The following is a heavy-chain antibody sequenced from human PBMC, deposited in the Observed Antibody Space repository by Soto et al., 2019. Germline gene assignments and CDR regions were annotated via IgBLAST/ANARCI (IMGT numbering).Heavy chain of an antibody. V-gene: IGHV3-7*01. Sequence: GGSLRLSCAASGFTSSHYMSWVRQAPGKGLEWVANVNQYGNEKHYVDSVEGRFTISRDTAENSLSLQMNSLRAEDTAVYYCVVSGQWGQGTLVTVSS. J-gene: IGHJ4*02. CDR1: GFTSSHY. CDR2: VNQYGNEK. CDR3: VVSGQ.